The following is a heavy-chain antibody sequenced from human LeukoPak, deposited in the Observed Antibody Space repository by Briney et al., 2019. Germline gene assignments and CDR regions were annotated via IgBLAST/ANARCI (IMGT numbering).Heavy chain of an antibody. Sequence: GGSLRLSCTASGFTFSGYSMNWIRQAPGKGLEWVSSFGTGSTSIYHAGSVKGRFAISRDNAKNSLYLQMNSLRAEDTALYYCAREVSEGFDFWGQGTLVTVSS. CDR3: AREVSEGFDF. CDR2: FGTGSTSI. V-gene: IGHV3-21*01. D-gene: IGHD3-22*01. J-gene: IGHJ4*02. CDR1: GFTFSGYS.